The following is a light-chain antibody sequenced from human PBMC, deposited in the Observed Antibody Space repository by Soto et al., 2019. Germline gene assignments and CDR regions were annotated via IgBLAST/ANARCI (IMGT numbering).Light chain of an antibody. J-gene: IGKJ1*01. V-gene: IGKV3-20*01. Sequence: EIVLTQSPGTLSLSPGERATLSCRASQSVXSSYLAWYQQKPGQAPRLLIYGASSRATGIPDMFSGSGSGTDFTLTISRLEPEDFSVYYCHQYGSSLWTFGQGTKVEIK. CDR3: HQYGSSLWT. CDR2: GAS. CDR1: QSVXSSY.